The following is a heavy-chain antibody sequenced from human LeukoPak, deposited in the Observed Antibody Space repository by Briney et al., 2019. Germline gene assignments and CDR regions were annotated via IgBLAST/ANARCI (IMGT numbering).Heavy chain of an antibody. CDR2: INHSGST. Sequence: SETLSLTCAVYGGSFSGYYWSWIRQPPGKGLEWIGEINHSGSTNYNPSLKSRVTISADTSKNQFSLKLTSVTAADTAVYYCTRGGPNWFDPWGQGTLVTVSS. J-gene: IGHJ5*02. V-gene: IGHV4-34*01. CDR3: TRGGPNWFDP. CDR1: GGSFSGYY.